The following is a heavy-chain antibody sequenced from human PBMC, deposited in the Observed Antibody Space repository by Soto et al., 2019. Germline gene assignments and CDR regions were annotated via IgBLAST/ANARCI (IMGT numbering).Heavy chain of an antibody. Sequence: SETLSLTCAVYGGSFSGYYWSWIRQPPGKGLEWIGEINHSGSTNYNPSLKSRVTMSVDTSKNQFSLRLSSVTAADTAVYYCANSMAGDNWFDPWGQGTLVTVSS. V-gene: IGHV4-34*01. D-gene: IGHD2-21*01. CDR2: INHSGST. J-gene: IGHJ5*02. CDR1: GGSFSGYY. CDR3: ANSMAGDNWFDP.